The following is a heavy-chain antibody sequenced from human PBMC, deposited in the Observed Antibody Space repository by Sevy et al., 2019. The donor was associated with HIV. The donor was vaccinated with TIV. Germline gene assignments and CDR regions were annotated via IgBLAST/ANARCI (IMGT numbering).Heavy chain of an antibody. CDR1: GFSFSSDA. D-gene: IGHD2-2*01. Sequence: GGSLRLSCVGSGFSFSSDAMSWVRQAPGKGLQWVATVSASGGSTYYGDSVRGRFRITRENSKNTLYVKMNSLRAEDTAVYYCARDGGCSSTSCLLYFDYWGQGTPVTVSS. J-gene: IGHJ4*02. CDR3: ARDGGCSSTSCLLYFDY. CDR2: VSASGGST. V-gene: IGHV3-23*01.